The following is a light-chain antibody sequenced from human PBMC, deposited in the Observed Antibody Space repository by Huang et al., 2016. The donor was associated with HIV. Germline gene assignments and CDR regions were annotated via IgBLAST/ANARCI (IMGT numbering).Light chain of an antibody. Sequence: DIVMTQSPDLLAVSLGERATINCRSNQSVFHNSTQTHYVAWFHQTPRHPPKLLIYWTSIRASGVPDRFSGGGSGTEFALTISNLQAADVAVYYCQQYLSTPWTFGQGTKVEIK. V-gene: IGKV4-1*01. CDR3: QQYLSTPWT. J-gene: IGKJ1*01. CDR1: QSVFHNSTQTHY. CDR2: WTS.